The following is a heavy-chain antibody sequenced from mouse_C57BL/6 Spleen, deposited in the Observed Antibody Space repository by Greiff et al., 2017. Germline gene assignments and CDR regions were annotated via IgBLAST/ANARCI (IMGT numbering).Heavy chain of an antibody. Sequence: EVKVVESGPGLAKPSQTLSLTCSVTGYSITSDYWNWIRKFPGNKLEYMGYINYSGSTYYNPSLKSRISITRETSKNQYYLQLNSVTTEDTATYYCARYRGGYYFDDWGQGTTLTVSS. V-gene: IGHV3-8*01. CDR3: ARYRGGYYFDD. CDR2: INYSGST. CDR1: GYSITSDY. J-gene: IGHJ2*01. D-gene: IGHD1-1*02.